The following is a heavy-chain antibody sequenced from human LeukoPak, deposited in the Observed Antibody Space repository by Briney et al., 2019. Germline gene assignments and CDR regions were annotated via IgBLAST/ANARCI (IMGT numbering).Heavy chain of an antibody. CDR2: IYYSGST. CDR1: GGSISSGDYY. D-gene: IGHD4-23*01. Sequence: PSETLSLTCTVSGGSISSGDYYWSWIRQPPGKGLEWIGYIYYSGSTYYNPSLKSRVTISVDTSKNQFSLKLTSVTAADTAVYYCARAGHGGDANYYFDYWGQGTLVTVSS. CDR3: ARAGHGGDANYYFDY. V-gene: IGHV4-30-4*01. J-gene: IGHJ4*02.